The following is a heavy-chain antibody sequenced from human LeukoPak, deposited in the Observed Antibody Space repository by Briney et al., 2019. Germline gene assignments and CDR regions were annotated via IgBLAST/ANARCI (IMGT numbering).Heavy chain of an antibody. D-gene: IGHD3-9*01. J-gene: IGHJ6*02. Sequence: GVSLRLSCAACGFTFRDYYMSWIRQAPGKGLEGVSYISSSGSTIYYADSVKGRFTISRDNAKNSLYLQMNSLRAEDTAVYYCARPLRYFDWSMDVWGQGTTVTVSS. CDR1: GFTFRDYY. CDR2: ISSSGSTI. CDR3: ARPLRYFDWSMDV. V-gene: IGHV3-11*01.